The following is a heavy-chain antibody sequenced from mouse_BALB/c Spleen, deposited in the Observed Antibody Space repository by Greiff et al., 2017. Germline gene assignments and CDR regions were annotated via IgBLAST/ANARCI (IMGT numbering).Heavy chain of an antibody. Sequence: QVQLKESGPELVKPGASVKISCKASGYAFSSSWMNWVKQRPGQGLEWIGRIYPGDGDTNYNGKFKGKATLTADKSSSTAYMQLSSLTSVDSAVYFCARRKVVTSYYYAMDYWGQGTSVTVSS. CDR1: GYAFSSSW. CDR2: IYPGDGDT. D-gene: IGHD2-2*01. V-gene: IGHV1-82*01. J-gene: IGHJ4*01. CDR3: ARRKVVTSYYYAMDY.